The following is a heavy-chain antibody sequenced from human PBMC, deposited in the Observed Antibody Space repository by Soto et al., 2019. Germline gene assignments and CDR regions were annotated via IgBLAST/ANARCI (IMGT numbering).Heavy chain of an antibody. CDR1: GGSICSYY. Sequence: QLHLQESGPGLVNASETLSLTCTVSGGSICSYYWNCIRQPPGKGLVWIGYIYYTGITNYTHALKSRVTVSVDDSKNEFSLRLVSMTAADTGVYYCARSESLVAPDFAFDIWGQGTMVSVSS. D-gene: IGHD2-15*01. V-gene: IGHV4-59*01. CDR3: ARSESLVAPDFAFDI. J-gene: IGHJ3*02. CDR2: IYYTGIT.